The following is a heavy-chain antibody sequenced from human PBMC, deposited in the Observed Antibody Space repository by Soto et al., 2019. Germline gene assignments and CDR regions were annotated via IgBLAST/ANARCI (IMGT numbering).Heavy chain of an antibody. V-gene: IGHV3-23*01. D-gene: IGHD3-3*01. J-gene: IGHJ6*03. CDR1: GFTFSSYA. Sequence: EVQLLESGGGLVQPGGSLRLSCAASGFTFSSYALNWVRQAPGKGLEWVSVISGSGDNTYYADSVKARSTISRDNSKTNLNLQMNCLTADDTAVYYCARDLGPDDFWSAYYTSYYVDVWGKGTTVTVS. CDR3: ARDLGPDDFWSAYYTSYYVDV. CDR2: ISGSGDNT.